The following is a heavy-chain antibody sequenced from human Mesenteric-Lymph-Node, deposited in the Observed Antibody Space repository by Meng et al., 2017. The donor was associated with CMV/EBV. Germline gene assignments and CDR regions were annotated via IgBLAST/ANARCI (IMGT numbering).Heavy chain of an antibody. CDR3: ARSVAAQGI. CDR2: IDPNSGGT. J-gene: IGHJ4*02. D-gene: IGHD6-13*01. Sequence: ASVKVSCKASGYIFNGYYIHWVRQAPGQGLEWMGWIDPNSGGTNYAQKFQGRVTMTRDTSISTAYMELSRLRSDDTAVYYCARSVAAQGIWGLGTLVTVSS. V-gene: IGHV1-2*02. CDR1: GYIFNGYY.